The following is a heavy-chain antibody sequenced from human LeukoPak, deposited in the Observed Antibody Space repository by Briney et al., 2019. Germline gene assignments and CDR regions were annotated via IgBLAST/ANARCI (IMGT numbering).Heavy chain of an antibody. CDR2: ISGSGGST. Sequence: PGGSLRLSCVASGFTFSSYAMSWVRQAPGKGLEWVSGISGSGGSTYYADSVKGRFTISRDNSKNTLLLQMNSLRAEDTAVYYCAKETYSSGWYPYFDCWGQGTLVTVSS. D-gene: IGHD6-19*01. V-gene: IGHV3-23*01. CDR3: AKETYSSGWYPYFDC. J-gene: IGHJ4*02. CDR1: GFTFSSYA.